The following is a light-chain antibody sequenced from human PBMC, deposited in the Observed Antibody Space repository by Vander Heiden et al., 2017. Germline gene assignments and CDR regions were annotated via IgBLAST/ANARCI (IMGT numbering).Light chain of an antibody. CDR2: GAS. Sequence: DIQMTQSPSPLSASVGDRVAITCRASQSISTYLNWYQQNPGKAPNLLIYGASSLQSGVPSRFSGSGSGTDFTLTISSLQPEDFATYYCQQSYSTPRTFGQGTKVVIK. CDR3: QQSYSTPRT. CDR1: QSISTY. J-gene: IGKJ1*01. V-gene: IGKV1-39*01.